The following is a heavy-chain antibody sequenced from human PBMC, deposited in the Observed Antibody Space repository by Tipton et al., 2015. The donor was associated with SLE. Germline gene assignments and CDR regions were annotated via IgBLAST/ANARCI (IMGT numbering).Heavy chain of an antibody. Sequence: QVQLVQSGAEVKKPGASVKVSCKASGYTFTSYDINWVRQATGQGLEWMGWMNPNSGNTGYAQKFQGRVTITRSTSISTAYMELSSLRSEDTAVYYCARGFSGDWDDAFDIWGQGTMVTVSS. CDR3: ARGFSGDWDDAFDI. CDR2: MNPNSGNT. CDR1: GYTFTSYD. V-gene: IGHV1-8*03. J-gene: IGHJ3*02. D-gene: IGHD3/OR15-3a*01.